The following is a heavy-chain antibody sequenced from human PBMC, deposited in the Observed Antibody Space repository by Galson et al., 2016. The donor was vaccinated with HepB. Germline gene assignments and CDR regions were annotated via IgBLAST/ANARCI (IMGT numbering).Heavy chain of an antibody. D-gene: IGHD2-8*01. CDR3: ARQQWSQVPDDAFDI. CDR1: GYNFTHYW. V-gene: IGHV5-51*01. CDR2: THPGDSDT. Sequence: QSGAEVKKPGESLKISCKGFGYNFTHYWIAWVRQMPGKGLEWMAITHPGDSDTRCSPSFQGQVTISVDKSISTAFLQWSSLKASDTGMYYCARQQWSQVPDDAFDIWGQGTMVTVSS. J-gene: IGHJ3*02.